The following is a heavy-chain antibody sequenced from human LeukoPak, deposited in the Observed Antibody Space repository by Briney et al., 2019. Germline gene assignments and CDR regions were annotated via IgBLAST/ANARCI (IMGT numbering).Heavy chain of an antibody. CDR3: ARDQESSSWYVGPVDY. CDR1: GFTFSSYG. CDR2: IRYDGSNK. D-gene: IGHD6-13*01. J-gene: IGHJ4*02. Sequence: PGGSLRLSCAASGFTFSSYGMHWVRQAPGKGLEWVAFIRYDGSNKYYTDSVKGRFTISRDNSKNTLYLQMNSLRAEDTAVYYCARDQESSSWYVGPVDYWGQGTLVTVSS. V-gene: IGHV3-30*02.